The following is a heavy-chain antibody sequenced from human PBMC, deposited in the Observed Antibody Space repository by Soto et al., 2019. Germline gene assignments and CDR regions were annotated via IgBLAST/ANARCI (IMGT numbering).Heavy chain of an antibody. Sequence: LRLSCAASGFTVGDSYLNWVRQAPGKGLEWVSVIYRSGSTYYADSVKGRFSISRDTSKNTLYLQMNSLRADGTAVYYCARGFQNSFGYWGLGTLVTVSS. CDR3: ARGFQNSFGY. CDR2: IYRSGST. D-gene: IGHD3-10*01. V-gene: IGHV3-53*01. J-gene: IGHJ4*02. CDR1: GFTVGDSY.